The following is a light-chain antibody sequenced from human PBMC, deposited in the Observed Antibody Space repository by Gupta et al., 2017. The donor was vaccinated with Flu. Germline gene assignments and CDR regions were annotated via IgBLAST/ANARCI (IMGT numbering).Light chain of an antibody. J-gene: IGKJ1*01. CDR3: HQSYGIPAT. CDR1: QSISSF. CDR2: PAS. Sequence: DIQMTQSPSSLSASLGDRVTITCRASQSISSFFNWYQQKPGKAPKLLIYPASNLQGGVPSRFSGSGSGTDFTLTISSLQPEDFATYYCHQSYGIPATFGHGTKVEI. V-gene: IGKV1-39*01.